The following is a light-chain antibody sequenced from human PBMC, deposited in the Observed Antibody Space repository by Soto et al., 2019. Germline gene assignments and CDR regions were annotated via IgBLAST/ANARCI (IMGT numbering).Light chain of an antibody. CDR3: QQSYTTPIT. J-gene: IGKJ5*01. CDR2: AAF. CDR1: QSISGS. Sequence: DVQMTQSPASLSASVGDGFTITCLASQSISGSLNWYQQKPGKAPKLLIYAAFSLQSGVPSRFSGSGSGTDFTLTISSLQPEDFATYYCQQSYTTPITFGQGTRLEIK. V-gene: IGKV1-39*01.